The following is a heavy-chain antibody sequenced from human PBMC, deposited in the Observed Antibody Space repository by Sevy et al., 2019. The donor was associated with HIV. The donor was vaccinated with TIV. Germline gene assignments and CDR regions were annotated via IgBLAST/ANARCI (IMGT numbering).Heavy chain of an antibody. CDR1: GGSFSGYY. V-gene: IGHV4-34*01. J-gene: IGHJ4*02. CDR3: ARTDSGSSSSYYFDY. CDR2: INHSGST. D-gene: IGHD6-6*01. Sequence: SETLSLTCVVYGGSFSGYYWSWIRQPPGKGLEWIGEINHSGSTNYNPSLKSRVTISVDTSKNQFSLKLSSVTAADTAVYYCARTDSGSSSSYYFDYWGQGTLVTVSS.